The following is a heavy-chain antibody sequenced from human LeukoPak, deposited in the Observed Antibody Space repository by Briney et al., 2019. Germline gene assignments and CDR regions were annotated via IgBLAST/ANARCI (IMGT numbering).Heavy chain of an antibody. CDR3: SSLGSTDDYYFDY. J-gene: IGHJ4*02. CDR2: VNSDGSIT. CDR1: GFTFGNYW. D-gene: IGHD2-2*01. V-gene: IGHV3-74*01. Sequence: LSGGSLRLSCAASGFTFGNYWINWVRQAPGKGLVWVSRVNSDGSITNYADSVKGRFSISRDSAKNTLYLQMSSLRDEDTAVYYCSSLGSTDDYYFDYWGQGTLVTVSS.